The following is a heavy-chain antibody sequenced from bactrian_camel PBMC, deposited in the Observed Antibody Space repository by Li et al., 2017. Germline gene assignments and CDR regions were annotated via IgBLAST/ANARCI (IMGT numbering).Heavy chain of an antibody. V-gene: IGHV3-2*01. CDR1: GFNFSSYY. CDR2: ISSDGTNI. D-gene: IGHD5*01. Sequence: HVQLVESGGGLVQPGGSLRLSCAASGFNFSSYYMSWVRQAPGKGLEWVSSISSDGTNIVYADSVKGRFTVSRDNAKNTVWLQMNSLKPEDTAKYYCAASSCWGGVRWRSVDYNYWGQGTQVTVS. J-gene: IGHJ4*01. CDR3: AASSCWGGVRWRSVDYNY.